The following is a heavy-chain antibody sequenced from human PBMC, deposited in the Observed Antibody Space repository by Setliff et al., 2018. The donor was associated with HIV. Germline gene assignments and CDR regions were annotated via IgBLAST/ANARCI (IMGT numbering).Heavy chain of an antibody. V-gene: IGHV3-30*02. CDR2: IGYDGRDK. CDR1: GFTFSHFA. Sequence: PGGSLRLSCAASGFTFSHFAMHWVRQAPGKGLEWVALIGYDGRDKYYTDSLKGRSTISRDNSNNTLYLQMNSLTTEDTAIYFCAKERRGWYPDSWGQGTLVTV. CDR3: AKERRGWYPDS. J-gene: IGHJ4*02. D-gene: IGHD6-19*01.